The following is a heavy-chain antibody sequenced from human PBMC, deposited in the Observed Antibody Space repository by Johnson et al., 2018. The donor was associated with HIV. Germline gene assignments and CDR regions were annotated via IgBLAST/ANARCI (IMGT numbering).Heavy chain of an antibody. CDR1: GFTFSSYA. D-gene: IGHD1-26*01. J-gene: IGHJ3*02. CDR2: IRYDGSNK. CDR3: ASGGPLSGSDECCFDI. Sequence: QMLLVESGGGVVQPGRSLRLSCAASGFTFSSYAMHWVRQAPGKGLEWVAFIRYDGSNKYYVASVKGRFTVSSDNSKNTLCLQMNSLRVEDTPVSSCASGGPLSGSDECCFDIWGQGTMVTVSS. V-gene: IGHV3-30*14.